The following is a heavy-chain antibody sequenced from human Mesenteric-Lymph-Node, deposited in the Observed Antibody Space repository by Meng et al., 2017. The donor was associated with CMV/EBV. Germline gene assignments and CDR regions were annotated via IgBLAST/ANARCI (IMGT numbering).Heavy chain of an antibody. CDR2: INPSGGIT. D-gene: IGHD3-3*01. J-gene: IGHJ6*02. CDR1: ADTFISYN. CDR3: ARDLTISTAGLYYYYGMDV. Sequence: ASVKVSCKASADTFISYNIHWVRQAPGQGLEWMGIINPSGGITNYAQKFQGRVTMTRDTSTSTVYMELSSLRSEDTAVYYCARDLTISTAGLYYYYGMDVWGQGTTVTVSS. V-gene: IGHV1-46*01.